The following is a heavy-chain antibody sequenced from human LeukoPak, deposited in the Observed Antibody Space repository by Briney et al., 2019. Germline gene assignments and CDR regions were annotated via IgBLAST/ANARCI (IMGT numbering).Heavy chain of an antibody. D-gene: IGHD2/OR15-2a*01. J-gene: IGHJ6*02. Sequence: ASVKVSCKVSGYTLTELSMHWVRQTPGKGLEWMGGFDPEDGETIYAQKFQGRVTMTEDTSTDTAYMELSSLRSEDTAVFYCATTNIARSYYYFYAMDVRGQGTTVTVSS. CDR1: GYTLTELS. CDR3: ATTNIARSYYYFYAMDV. V-gene: IGHV1-24*01. CDR2: FDPEDGET.